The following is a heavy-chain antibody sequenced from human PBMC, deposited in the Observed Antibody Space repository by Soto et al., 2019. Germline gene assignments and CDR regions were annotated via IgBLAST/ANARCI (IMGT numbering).Heavy chain of an antibody. J-gene: IGHJ4*02. CDR2: INAGNGNT. CDR1: GYTFTSYA. D-gene: IGHD2-21*02. CDR3: ARSIVVVTALAY. V-gene: IGHV1-3*05. Sequence: QVQLVQSGAEEKKPGASVKVSCKASGYTFTSYAMHWVRQDPGQRLEWMGWINAGNGNTKYSQKFQGRVTITRDASASTDYMELSSLSSEDTAVYYCARSIVVVTALAYWGQGPLVTVSS.